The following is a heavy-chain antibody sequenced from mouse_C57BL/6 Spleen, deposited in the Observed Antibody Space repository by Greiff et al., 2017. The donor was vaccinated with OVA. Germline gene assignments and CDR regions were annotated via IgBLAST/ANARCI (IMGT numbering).Heavy chain of an antibody. CDR3: ARRSIYDYDRYFDV. CDR1: GYTFTSYW. V-gene: IGHV1-61*01. CDR2: IYPSDSET. D-gene: IGHD2-4*01. Sequence: QVQLQQPGAELVRPGSSVKLSCKASGYTFTSYWMDWVKQRPGQGLEWIGNIYPSDSETHYNQKFKDKATLTVDKSSSTAYMQLSSLTSEDSAVDYCARRSIYDYDRYFDVWGTGTTVTVSS. J-gene: IGHJ1*03.